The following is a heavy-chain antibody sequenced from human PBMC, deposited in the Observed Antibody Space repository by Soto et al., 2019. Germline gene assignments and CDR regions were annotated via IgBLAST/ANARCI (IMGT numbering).Heavy chain of an antibody. CDR2: FNPVLSMS. Sequence: QVQLVQSGAEVKKPGSSVKVSCKASGATFNFYTINWVRQAPGLGLEWMGRFNPVLSMSNSALRFQGRVTLTADKSTSTAYMVLSSLRSDDTAVYYCATSFGSGYRAFVYWGQGVLVTVSS. CDR1: GATFNFYT. V-gene: IGHV1-69*02. J-gene: IGHJ4*02. D-gene: IGHD3-10*01. CDR3: ATSFGSGYRAFVY.